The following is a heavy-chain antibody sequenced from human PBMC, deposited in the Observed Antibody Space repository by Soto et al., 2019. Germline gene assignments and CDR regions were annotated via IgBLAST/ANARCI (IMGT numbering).Heavy chain of an antibody. CDR1: GFTVSNNY. D-gene: IGHD3-22*01. J-gene: IGHJ4*02. V-gene: IGHV3-66*01. CDR3: ARDLDSGYYDSSGFLAY. Sequence: PGGSLRLSCAASGFTVSNNYMSWVRQAPGKGLEWVSVIFSGGTTYYADSVKGRFTISRDNSNNTLYLQMNSLRAEDTAVYYCARDLDSGYYDSSGFLAYWGQGTLVTVSS. CDR2: IFSGGTT.